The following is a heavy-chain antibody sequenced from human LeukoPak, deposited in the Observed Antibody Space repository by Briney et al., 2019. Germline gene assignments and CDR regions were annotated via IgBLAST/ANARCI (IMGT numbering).Heavy chain of an antibody. J-gene: IGHJ2*01. CDR2: INHSGST. Sequence: KPSGTLSLTCAVYGGSFSAYYWSWIRQPPGKGLEWIGEINHSGSTNYNPSLKSRVTISVDTSKNQFSLKLSSVTAADTTVYYCARYGKGRWLTSTRPFWYFDLWGRGTLVTVSS. CDR3: ARYGKGRWLTSTRPFWYFDL. D-gene: IGHD5-24*01. CDR1: GGSFSAYY. V-gene: IGHV4-34*01.